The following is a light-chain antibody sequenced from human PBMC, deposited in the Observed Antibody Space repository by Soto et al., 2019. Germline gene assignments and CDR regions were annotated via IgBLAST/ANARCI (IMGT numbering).Light chain of an antibody. V-gene: IGKV1-27*01. Sequence: DVQMTQSPSSLSAFVGDRVTITCRASQGIAPYLAGFQQKPGKVPKLLIYATSTLQSRVPSRFSGSGSGTDFTLTINRLPPEDVGTYYCQKYNSAHLTFGGWTQVEIK. CDR1: QGIAPY. CDR2: ATS. CDR3: QKYNSAHLT. J-gene: IGKJ4*01.